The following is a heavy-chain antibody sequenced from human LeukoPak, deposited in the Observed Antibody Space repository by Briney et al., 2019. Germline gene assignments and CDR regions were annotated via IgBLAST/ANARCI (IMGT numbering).Heavy chain of an antibody. CDR3: ARMRRGWSQLDS. CDR2: MYYTGNT. V-gene: IGHV4-59*01. CDR1: GGSISDDY. J-gene: IGHJ4*02. Sequence: PSETLSLTCIVSGGSISDDYWSWVRQPPGKGLEWIGYMYYTGNTNYNASLKSRVTISVDTSKNQFSLKLTSVTAADSAVYYCARMRRGWSQLDSWGQGTLVTVSS. D-gene: IGHD1-1*01.